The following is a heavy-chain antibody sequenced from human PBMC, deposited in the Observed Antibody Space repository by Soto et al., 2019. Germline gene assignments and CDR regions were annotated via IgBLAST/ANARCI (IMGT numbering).Heavy chain of an antibody. V-gene: IGHV4-34*01. Sequence: SETLSLTCAVYGGSFSGYYWSWIRQPPGKGLEWIGEINHSGSTNYNPSLKSRVTISVDTSKNQFSLKLSSVTAADTAVYYCASLPEEDLLWFGEGDYWGQGTLVTVSS. CDR3: ASLPEEDLLWFGEGDY. D-gene: IGHD3-10*01. J-gene: IGHJ4*02. CDR2: INHSGST. CDR1: GGSFSGYY.